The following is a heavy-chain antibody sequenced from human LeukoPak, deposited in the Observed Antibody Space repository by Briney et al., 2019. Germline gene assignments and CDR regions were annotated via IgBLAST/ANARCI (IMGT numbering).Heavy chain of an antibody. CDR1: GFTFSSYA. V-gene: IGHV3-30-3*01. CDR3: ARDRNYYDSSGCLDY. Sequence: GRSLRLSCAASGFTFSSYAMHWVRQAPGKGLEWVAVISYDGSNKCYADSVKGRFTISRDNSKNTLYLQMNSLRAEDTAVYYCARDRNYYDSSGCLDYWGQGTLVTVSS. D-gene: IGHD3-22*01. J-gene: IGHJ4*02. CDR2: ISYDGSNK.